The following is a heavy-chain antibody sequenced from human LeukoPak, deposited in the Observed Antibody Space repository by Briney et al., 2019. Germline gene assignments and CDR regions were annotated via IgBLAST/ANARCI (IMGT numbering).Heavy chain of an antibody. CDR3: ARHWREAVPGIDS. D-gene: IGHD6-19*01. Sequence: SETLSLTCSVSGASTSNRLYYWAWIRQPPGKGLEWIGSIYYDKTTYYNPFLKSRVSIPIDTSKNQLSLKLNSVTAADTAVFYCARHWREAVPGIDSWGQGSLVVVSS. V-gene: IGHV4-39*01. CDR1: GASTSNRLYY. J-gene: IGHJ4*02. CDR2: IYYDKTT.